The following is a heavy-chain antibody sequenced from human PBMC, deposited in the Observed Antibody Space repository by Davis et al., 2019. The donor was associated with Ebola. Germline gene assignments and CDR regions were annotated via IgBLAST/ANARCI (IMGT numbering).Heavy chain of an antibody. D-gene: IGHD2-15*01. CDR1: GGSISSGDYY. Sequence: SETLSLTCTVSGGSISSGDYYWSWIRQPPGKGLEWIGYIYYSGSTNYNPSLKSRVTISVDTSKNQFSLKLSSVTAADTAVYYCARVPSGDYGLDVWGQGTTVTVSS. CDR3: ARVPSGDYGLDV. V-gene: IGHV4-61*08. J-gene: IGHJ6*02. CDR2: IYYSGST.